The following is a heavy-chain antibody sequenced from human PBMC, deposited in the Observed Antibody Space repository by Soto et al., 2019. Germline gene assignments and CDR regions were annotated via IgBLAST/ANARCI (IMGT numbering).Heavy chain of an antibody. CDR3: ARGRRLGTMVRGGYYYYMDV. V-gene: IGHV1-8*01. CDR1: GYTFTSYD. J-gene: IGHJ6*03. Sequence: GASVKVSCKASGYTFTSYDINWVRQATGQGLGWMGWMNPNSGNTGYAQKFQGRVTMTRNTSISTAYMELSSLRSEDTAVYYCARGRRLGTMVRGGYYYYMDVWGKGTTVTVSS. CDR2: MNPNSGNT. D-gene: IGHD3-10*01.